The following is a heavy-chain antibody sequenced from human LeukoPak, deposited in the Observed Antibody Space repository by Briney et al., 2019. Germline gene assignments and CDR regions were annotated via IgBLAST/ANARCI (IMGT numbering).Heavy chain of an antibody. CDR3: ARDHGGSSGLLWVFAF. Sequence: GASVKVSCKASGYTFTDYYMYWVRQAPGQGLEWMGWINPNSGGRKYAQKFEGRVTMTRDTYISTAYMELTRLTSDDTAVYYCARDHGGSSGLLWVFAFWGQGTLVTVSS. V-gene: IGHV1-2*02. CDR1: GYTFTDYY. D-gene: IGHD6-19*01. J-gene: IGHJ4*02. CDR2: INPNSGGR.